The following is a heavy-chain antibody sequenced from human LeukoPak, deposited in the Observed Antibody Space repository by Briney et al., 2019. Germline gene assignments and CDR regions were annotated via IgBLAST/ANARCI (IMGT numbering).Heavy chain of an antibody. J-gene: IGHJ5*02. V-gene: IGHV1-18*01. CDR3: ARDREFSRYSPGWFDP. D-gene: IGHD2-21*01. Sequence: ASVKVSCKASGGTFSSYAISWVRQAPGQGLEWMGWISAYNGNTNYAQKLQGRVTMTTDTSTSTAYMELRSLRSDDTAVYYCARDREFSRYSPGWFDPWGQGTLVTVSS. CDR2: ISAYNGNT. CDR1: GGTFSSYA.